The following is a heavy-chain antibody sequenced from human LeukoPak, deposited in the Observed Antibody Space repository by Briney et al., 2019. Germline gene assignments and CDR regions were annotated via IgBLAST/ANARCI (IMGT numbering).Heavy chain of an antibody. J-gene: IGHJ4*02. CDR2: ISYDGSNK. CDR3: ARDQGYYYCSGSQHFDY. Sequence: PGGSLRLSCAASGFTFSSYAMHWVRQAPGKGLEWVAVISYDGSNKYYADSVKGRFTISRDNSKNTLYLQMNSLRAEDTAVYYCARDQGYYYCSGSQHFDYWGQGTLVTVSS. V-gene: IGHV3-30*04. CDR1: GFTFSSYA. D-gene: IGHD3-10*01.